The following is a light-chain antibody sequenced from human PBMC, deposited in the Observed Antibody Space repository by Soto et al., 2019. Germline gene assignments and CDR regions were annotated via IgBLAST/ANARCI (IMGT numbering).Light chain of an antibody. CDR2: DVS. CDR1: SSDVGGYNF. Sequence: QSALTQPRSVSGSPGQSVTISCTGTSSDVGGYNFVSWYQQHPGKAPKLMIYDVSKRPSGVPDRFSGSKSGNTASLAISGLQAEDEADYCCRSDAGSYTRVFGGGTKVTVL. J-gene: IGLJ3*02. V-gene: IGLV2-11*01. CDR3: RSDAGSYTRV.